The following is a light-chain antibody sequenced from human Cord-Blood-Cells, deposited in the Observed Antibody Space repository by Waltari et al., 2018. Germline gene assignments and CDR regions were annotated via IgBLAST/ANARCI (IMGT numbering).Light chain of an antibody. Sequence: EIVLTQSPATLSLSPGERATLSCRASQSVSSYLAWYQQKPGQAPRLLIYDASNRATGIPARFSGSGDGRDFTLTISSLEPEEFAVYYCQQRSNWPPRTFGGGTKVEIK. CDR2: DAS. V-gene: IGKV3-11*02. J-gene: IGKJ4*01. CDR3: QQRSNWPPRT. CDR1: QSVSSY.